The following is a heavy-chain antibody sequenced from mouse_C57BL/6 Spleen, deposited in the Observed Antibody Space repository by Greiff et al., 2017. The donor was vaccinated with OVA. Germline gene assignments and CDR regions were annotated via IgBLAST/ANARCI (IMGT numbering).Heavy chain of an antibody. D-gene: IGHD1-1*01. CDR3: TSHLSYFDY. J-gene: IGHJ2*01. Sequence: EVQLVESGGGLVQPGGSMKLSCVASGFTFSNYWMNWVRQSPEKGLEWVAQIRLKSDNYATHYAESVKGRFTISRDDSKSSVYLQMNNLRAEDTGIYYCTSHLSYFDYWGQGTTLTVSS. CDR2: IRLKSDNYAT. CDR1: GFTFSNYW. V-gene: IGHV6-3*01.